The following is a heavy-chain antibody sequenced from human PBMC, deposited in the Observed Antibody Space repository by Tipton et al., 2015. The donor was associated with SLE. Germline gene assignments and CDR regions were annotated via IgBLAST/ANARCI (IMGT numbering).Heavy chain of an antibody. J-gene: IGHJ6*03. D-gene: IGHD4-11*01. CDR1: GDSISSDDYF. CDR2: IYKSGTA. CDR3: ARRRDSNYPYYFYYMDV. Sequence: TLSLTCTVSGDSISSDDYFWTWIRQRPGKGLEWIGHIYKSGTAYSSPSLKSRLTILVDTSKNQFSLNLRSVTAADTAVYYCARRRDSNYPYYFYYMDVWGKGTTVTVSS. V-gene: IGHV4-31*03.